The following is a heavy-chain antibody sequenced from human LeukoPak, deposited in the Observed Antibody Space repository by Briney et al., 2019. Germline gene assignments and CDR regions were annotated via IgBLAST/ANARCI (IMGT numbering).Heavy chain of an antibody. CDR3: ARVIRGVTSN. CDR2: MNPNSGNT. CDR1: GYTFTSYD. D-gene: IGHD3-10*01. V-gene: IGHV1-8*03. J-gene: IGHJ4*02. Sequence: ASVKVFCKASGYTFTSYDINWVQQATGQGLEWMGWMNPNSGNTGYAQKFQGRVTITRNTSISTAYMELSSLRSEDTAVYYCARVIRGVTSNWGQGTLVTVSS.